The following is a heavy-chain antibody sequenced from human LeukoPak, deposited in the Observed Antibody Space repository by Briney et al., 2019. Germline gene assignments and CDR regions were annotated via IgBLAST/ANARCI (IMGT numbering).Heavy chain of an antibody. CDR3: ARHAGGISATGTRPFDY. D-gene: IGHD6-13*01. Sequence: PSETLSLTCTVSGASFSSSTYYWGWIRQPPGKGLEWIGSIYYSGSTYYNPALKSRVTMSVDTSKNQFSLKLSSVTAADTAVYYCARHAGGISATGTRPFDYWGQGTLVTVSS. CDR1: GASFSSSTYY. CDR2: IYYSGST. V-gene: IGHV4-39*01. J-gene: IGHJ4*02.